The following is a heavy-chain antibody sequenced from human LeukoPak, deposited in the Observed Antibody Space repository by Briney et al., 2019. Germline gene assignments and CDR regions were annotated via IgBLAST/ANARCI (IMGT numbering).Heavy chain of an antibody. CDR2: IYYSGST. J-gene: IGHJ5*02. CDR1: GGSIGGSGYY. D-gene: IGHD6-13*01. V-gene: IGHV4-39*01. Sequence: SETLSLTCTVSGGSIGGSGYYWGWIRQPPGKGLEWIGSIYYSGSTIYNPSFKSRVTISVDTSKNQFSLNLSSVTAADTAIYYCARHRSSSSWDRNWFDPWGQGTLVTVSS. CDR3: ARHRSSSSWDRNWFDP.